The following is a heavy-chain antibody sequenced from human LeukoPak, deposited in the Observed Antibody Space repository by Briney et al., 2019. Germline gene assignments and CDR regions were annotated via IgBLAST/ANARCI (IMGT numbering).Heavy chain of an antibody. Sequence: LAGGSLRLSCAASGFTFSSYAMHWVRQAPGKGLEWVAVISHDGSNKYYADSVKGRFTISRDNSKNTLYLQMNSLRADDTAVYYCARVRARPVRWFDPWGQGTLVTVSS. V-gene: IGHV3-30-3*01. CDR1: GFTFSSYA. CDR3: ARVRARPVRWFDP. CDR2: ISHDGSNK. D-gene: IGHD6-6*01. J-gene: IGHJ5*02.